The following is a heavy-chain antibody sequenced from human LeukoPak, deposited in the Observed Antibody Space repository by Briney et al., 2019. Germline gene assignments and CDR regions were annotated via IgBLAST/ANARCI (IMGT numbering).Heavy chain of an antibody. CDR2: IKPDGNEQ. CDR1: GFTFRIYW. V-gene: IGHV3-7*01. D-gene: IGHD7-27*01. CDR3: ARENWGSDY. J-gene: IGHJ4*02. Sequence: GGSLRLSCVTSGFTFRIYWMNWVRQAPGKGLEWVANIKPDGNEQYYVDSVKGRFTISRDNSKNTLYLQMNSLRAEDTAVYYCARENWGSDYWGQGTLVTVSS.